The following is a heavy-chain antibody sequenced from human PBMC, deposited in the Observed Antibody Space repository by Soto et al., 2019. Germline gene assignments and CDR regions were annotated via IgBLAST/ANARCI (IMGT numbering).Heavy chain of an antibody. CDR1: GFTFSNAW. D-gene: IGHD3-3*01. Sequence: PGGSLRLSCAASGFTFSNAWMNWVRQAPGKGLEWVGRIKSKTDGGTTDYVAPVKGRFTISRDDSKNTLYLQMNSLKTEDTALFFCTTVFLEWSYYYYGMDVWGQGTTVTVSS. J-gene: IGHJ6*02. V-gene: IGHV3-15*07. CDR3: TTVFLEWSYYYYGMDV. CDR2: IKSKTDGGTT.